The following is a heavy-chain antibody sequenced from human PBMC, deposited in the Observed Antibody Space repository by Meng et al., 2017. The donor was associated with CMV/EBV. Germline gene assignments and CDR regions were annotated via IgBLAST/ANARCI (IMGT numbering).Heavy chain of an antibody. D-gene: IGHD2-2*01. CDR2: IYYSGST. J-gene: IGHJ5*02. CDR3: ASTGYCSTTNCPLLLDPSNWFDP. CDR1: GDSISSSSNF. V-gene: IGHV4-39*07. Sequence: SETLSLTCTVSGDSISSSSNFCGWIRQPPGKGLEWIGSIYYSGSTYSNPSLKSRVTMSLDTSKNQFSLNLSSVTAADTAVYYCASTGYCSTTNCPLLLDPSNWFDPWGQGTLVTVSS.